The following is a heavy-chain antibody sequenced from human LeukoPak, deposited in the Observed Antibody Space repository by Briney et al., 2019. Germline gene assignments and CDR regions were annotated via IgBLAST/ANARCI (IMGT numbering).Heavy chain of an antibody. J-gene: IGHJ4*02. D-gene: IGHD1-26*01. CDR2: ISSSGNTI. CDR1: GFIFSDYY. V-gene: IGHV3-11*04. Sequence: GGSLRLSCAASGFIFSDYYMNWIRQAPGKGLEWVSYISSSGNTIYYADSVKGRFTISRDNAKNSLYLQMNSLRAEDTAVYYCASEVGADSRDFDYWGQGTLVTASS. CDR3: ASEVGADSRDFDY.